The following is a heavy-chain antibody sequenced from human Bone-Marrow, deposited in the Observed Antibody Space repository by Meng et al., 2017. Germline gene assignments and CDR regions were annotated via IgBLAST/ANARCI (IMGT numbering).Heavy chain of an antibody. Sequence: ASVKVSCKPSGYNFPDYYIHWVRRAPGQGLEWMGRINPKSGDTHYAQKFQARVTMTGDTSISTAYMELSSLRSEDTAVYYCARVHGGYRRGYFDYWGQGTLVTVSS. CDR3: ARVHGGYRRGYFDY. J-gene: IGHJ4*02. CDR1: GYNFPDYY. CDR2: INPKSGDT. D-gene: IGHD5-12*01. V-gene: IGHV1-2*06.